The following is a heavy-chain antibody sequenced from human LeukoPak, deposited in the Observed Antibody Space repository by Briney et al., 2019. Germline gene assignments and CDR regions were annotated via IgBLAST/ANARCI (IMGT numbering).Heavy chain of an antibody. V-gene: IGHV4-30-4*08. CDR2: IYYSGST. J-gene: IGHJ4*02. D-gene: IGHD3-3*01. Sequence: SETLSLTCTVSGGSISSGGYYWSWIRQPPGKGLEWIGYIYYSGSTYYNPSLKSRVTISVDTSKNQFSLKLSSVTAADTAVYYCARVPRSGIPHFSPGVVYHSGYFDYWGQGTLVTVSS. CDR3: ARVPRSGIPHFSPGVVYHSGYFDY. CDR1: GGSISSGGYY.